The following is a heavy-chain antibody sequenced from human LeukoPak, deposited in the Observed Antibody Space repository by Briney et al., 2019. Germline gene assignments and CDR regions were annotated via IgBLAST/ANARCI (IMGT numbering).Heavy chain of an antibody. CDR1: GGSISSGDYY. Sequence: SETLSLTCTVSGGSISSGDYYWSWIRQPPGKGLEWIGYIYYSGSTYYNPSLKSRVTISVDTSKNQFSLKLSSVTAADTAVYYCARDGPWGIAVAGTLGYWGQGTLVTVSS. V-gene: IGHV4-30-4*08. J-gene: IGHJ4*02. CDR3: ARDGPWGIAVAGTLGY. D-gene: IGHD6-19*01. CDR2: IYYSGST.